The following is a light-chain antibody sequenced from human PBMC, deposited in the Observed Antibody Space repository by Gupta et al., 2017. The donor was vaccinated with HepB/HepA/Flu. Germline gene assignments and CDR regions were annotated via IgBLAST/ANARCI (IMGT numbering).Light chain of an antibody. CDR3: AAWDDRLNGVV. J-gene: IGLJ3*02. Sequence: SVLTQPPSLSGPPAPRVTISCSGSKSNIGSNTLSWYQQRPGTAPKLLSYSNDQRPSGVPDRFSGSRSGTSASLAISGLQAEDEADYYCAAWDDRLNGVVFGGGTKLTVL. CDR2: SND. CDR1: KSNIGSNT. V-gene: IGLV1-44*01.